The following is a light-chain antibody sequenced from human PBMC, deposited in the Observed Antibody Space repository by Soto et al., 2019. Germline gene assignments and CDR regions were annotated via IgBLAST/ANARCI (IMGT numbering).Light chain of an antibody. Sequence: EIVMTQSPATLSVSPGEGATLSCRASQSVSTSLAWFQQKPGQAPRLLIYGAFARATGIPARFSGSGSGTEFTLTISSLQSEDFAVYYCQQDNNWPRTFGQGTKVEIK. V-gene: IGKV3-15*01. CDR3: QQDNNWPRT. J-gene: IGKJ1*01. CDR2: GAF. CDR1: QSVSTS.